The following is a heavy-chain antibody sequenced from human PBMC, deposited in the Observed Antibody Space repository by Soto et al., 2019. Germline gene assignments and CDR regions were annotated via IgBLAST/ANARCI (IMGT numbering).Heavy chain of an antibody. Sequence: GGSLRLSCAASGFTFSSYSMKWVRQAPGKGLEWVSSISSSSSYIYYADSVKGRFTISRDNAKSSLYLQMNSLRAEDTAVYYCARGVAYGARYDAFDIWGLGTMVTVSS. V-gene: IGHV3-21*01. J-gene: IGHJ3*02. CDR2: ISSSSSYI. D-gene: IGHD4-17*01. CDR1: GFTFSSYS. CDR3: ARGVAYGARYDAFDI.